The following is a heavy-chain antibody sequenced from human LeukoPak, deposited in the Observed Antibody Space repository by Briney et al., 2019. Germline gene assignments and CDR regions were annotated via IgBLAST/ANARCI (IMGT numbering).Heavy chain of an antibody. J-gene: IGHJ4*02. D-gene: IGHD6-19*01. CDR3: ARDSYYSSGWYDDY. V-gene: IGHV1-69*04. Sequence: SVKVSCKASGGTFSSYAISWVRQAPGQGLEWMGRIIPILGIANYAQKFQGRVTITADESTSTAYMELSSLRSEDTAVYYCARDSYYSSGWYDDYWGQGTLVTVSS. CDR1: GGTFSSYA. CDR2: IIPILGIA.